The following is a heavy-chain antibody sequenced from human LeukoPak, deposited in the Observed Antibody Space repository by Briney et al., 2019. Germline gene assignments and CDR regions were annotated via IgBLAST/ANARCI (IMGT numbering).Heavy chain of an antibody. CDR3: AKSFYGDRDY. Sequence: GGSLRLSCAASGFTVSSNFMNWVRQAPGKGLEWVSDISSSGSSIYYADSVKGRFTISRDNAKNSLYLQMNSLRAEDTAIYYCAKSFYGDRDYWGQGTLVTVSS. CDR2: ISSSGSSI. CDR1: GFTVSSNF. V-gene: IGHV3-48*04. D-gene: IGHD4-17*01. J-gene: IGHJ4*02.